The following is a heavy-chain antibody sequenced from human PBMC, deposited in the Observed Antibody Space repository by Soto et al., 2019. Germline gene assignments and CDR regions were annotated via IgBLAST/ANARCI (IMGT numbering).Heavy chain of an antibody. Sequence: EVQLVESGGGLVKPGGSLRLSCAASGFTFSSYSMNWVRQAPGKGLEWVSSISSSSSYIYYADSVKGRFTISRDNAKNSLYLQMNSLRAEETAVYYCARDEGYCSGGSCYYIDYWGQGTLVTVSS. D-gene: IGHD2-15*01. J-gene: IGHJ4*02. CDR1: GFTFSSYS. CDR2: ISSSSSYI. V-gene: IGHV3-21*01. CDR3: ARDEGYCSGGSCYYIDY.